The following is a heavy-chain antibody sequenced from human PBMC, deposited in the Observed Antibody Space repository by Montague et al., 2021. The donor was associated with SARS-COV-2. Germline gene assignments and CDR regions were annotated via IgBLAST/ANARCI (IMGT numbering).Heavy chain of an antibody. CDR3: ARRRNPDY. CDR1: GFSITSSLYY. D-gene: IGHD1-14*01. CDR2: FFYGGFT. Sequence: SETLSLTCTVSGFSITSSLYYWGWIRQPPGKGLEWIGSFFYGGFTYYNPSLKSRVTISADTSKNQSSLRLTSVTAADTAVYYCARRRNPDYWGHGTLVTVSS. V-gene: IGHV4-39*01. J-gene: IGHJ4*01.